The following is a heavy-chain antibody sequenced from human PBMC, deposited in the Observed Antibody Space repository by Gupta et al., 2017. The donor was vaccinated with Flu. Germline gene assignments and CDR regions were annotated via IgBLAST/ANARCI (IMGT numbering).Heavy chain of an antibody. V-gene: IGHV4-59*01. CDR2: IDYRGST. CDR3: AREVRGTRGRGIAVAGTVLGYFDL. Sequence: QVQLQESGPGLVKPSETLSLTCTVAGGSISSYYWSWIRQSPGKGLEWIGYIDYRGSTNYNPSLKSRVTISGDTSKNQFSLKLSSVTAADTAVYYCAREVRGTRGRGIAVAGTVLGYFDLWGRGTLVTVSS. D-gene: IGHD6-19*01. J-gene: IGHJ2*01. CDR1: GGSISSYY.